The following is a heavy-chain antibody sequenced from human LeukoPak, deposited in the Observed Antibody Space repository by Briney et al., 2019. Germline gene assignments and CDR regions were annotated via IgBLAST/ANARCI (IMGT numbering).Heavy chain of an antibody. V-gene: IGHV4-34*01. D-gene: IGHD5-12*01. J-gene: IGHJ4*02. CDR2: INHSGST. CDR1: GGSFSGYY. CDR3: ARGSGYSGYDFNTRFDY. Sequence: SETLSLTCAVYGGSFSGYYWSWIRQPPGKGLEWIGEINHSGSTNYNPSLKSRVTISVDTSKNQFSLKLSSVTAADTAVYYCARGSGYSGYDFNTRFDYWGQGTLVTVSS.